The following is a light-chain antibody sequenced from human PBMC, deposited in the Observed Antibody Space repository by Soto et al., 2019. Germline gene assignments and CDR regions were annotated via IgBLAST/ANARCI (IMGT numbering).Light chain of an antibody. J-gene: IGLJ2*01. Sequence: QSALTQPASVSGSPGQSITISCTGTSSDVGGYKYVSWYQQHPDKAPKLMIYEVSNRPSGVSNRFSGSKSGNTASLTISGLQTEDEADYYCSSYTSGSTVVFGGGTQLTVL. V-gene: IGLV2-14*01. CDR1: SSDVGGYKY. CDR3: SSYTSGSTVV. CDR2: EVS.